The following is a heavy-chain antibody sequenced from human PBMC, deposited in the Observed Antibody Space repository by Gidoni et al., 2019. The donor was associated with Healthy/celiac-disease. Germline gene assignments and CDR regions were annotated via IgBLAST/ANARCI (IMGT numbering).Heavy chain of an antibody. CDR3: AKKNGPHVYGDYDLDY. CDR2: ISYDVSNK. CDR1: GFTLSSYG. J-gene: IGHJ4*02. D-gene: IGHD4-17*01. Sequence: QVQLVESGGGVVQPGRSLRRSCAATGFTLSSYGMHWVRQAPGKGLGFVAVISYDVSNKYYSDSVNGRFTISRDHSKNTLYLQMNSLRAEDTAVYYCAKKNGPHVYGDYDLDYWGQGTLVTVSS. V-gene: IGHV3-30*18.